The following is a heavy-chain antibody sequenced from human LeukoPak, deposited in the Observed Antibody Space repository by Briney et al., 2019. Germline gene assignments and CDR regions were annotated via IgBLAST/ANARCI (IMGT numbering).Heavy chain of an antibody. D-gene: IGHD5-24*01. J-gene: IGHJ4*02. Sequence: NPSETLSLTCTVSGGSISSYYWSWIRQPPGKGLEWIGYIYYSVTTNYNPSLKSRVTISVDTSKNQFSLKLSSVTAADTAVYYCARGLHAVDYWGQGTLVTVSS. V-gene: IGHV4-59*01. CDR3: ARGLHAVDY. CDR2: IYYSVTT. CDR1: GGSISSYY.